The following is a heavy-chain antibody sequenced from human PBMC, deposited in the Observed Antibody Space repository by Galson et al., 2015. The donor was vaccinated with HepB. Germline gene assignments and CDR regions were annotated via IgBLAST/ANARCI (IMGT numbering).Heavy chain of an antibody. CDR2: TYYRSKWYN. D-gene: IGHD6-13*01. J-gene: IGHJ4*02. CDR1: GDSVSSHSAA. CDR3: ARAEGQLVLGGNFDY. Sequence: CAISGDSVSSHSAAWNWIRQSPSRGLEWLGRTYYRSKWYNDYAVSVKSRITINPDTSKNQFSLQLNSVTPEDTAVYYCARAEGQLVLGGNFDYWGQGTLVTVSS. V-gene: IGHV6-1*01.